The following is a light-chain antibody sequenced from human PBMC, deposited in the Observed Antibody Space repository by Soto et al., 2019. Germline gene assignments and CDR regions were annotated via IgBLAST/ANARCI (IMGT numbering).Light chain of an antibody. CDR2: AAS. J-gene: IGKJ2*01. CDR3: QQSYSTPPYT. CDR1: QSISSY. Sequence: DIHMTQSPSSLSASVGDRVTITCRASQSISSYLNWYQQKPGKAPKLLIYAASSLQSGVPSRFSGSGSGTDFTLPIRSMQTEDVATYYCQQSYSTPPYTFGQGTKLEIK. V-gene: IGKV1-39*01.